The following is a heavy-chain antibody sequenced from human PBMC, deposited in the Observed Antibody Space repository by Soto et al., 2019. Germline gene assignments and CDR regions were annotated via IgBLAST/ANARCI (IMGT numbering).Heavy chain of an antibody. V-gene: IGHV4-59*01. CDR1: GDSFSDYY. CDR3: ARGHYSSGWPIDH. CDR2: VFHSATT. J-gene: IGHJ4*02. D-gene: IGHD6-19*01. Sequence: SETLSLTCTVSGDSFSDYYWNWIRQVPGKGLEWIGFVFHSATTSYNPSLKTRVAISDDTSKKQFSLRLPSVTAADTAIYYCARGHYSSGWPIDHWGQGILVTVSS.